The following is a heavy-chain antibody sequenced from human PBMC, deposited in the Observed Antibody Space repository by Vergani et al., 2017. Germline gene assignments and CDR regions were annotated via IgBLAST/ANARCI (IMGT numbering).Heavy chain of an antibody. D-gene: IGHD3-10*01. CDR2: MYHSGST. CDR3: GRVSDFYGLGSRRLDR. J-gene: IGHJ5*02. Sequence: QLHLQESGPGLVKPSETLSLTCTVSGGSITSSSYYWGWIRQPPGKGLEWIGYMYHSGSTNYNPSLETRVTISGDASKTRFSLKLNSVTAAATAVYYCGRVSDFYGLGSRRLDRWGQGILVTVSS. CDR1: GGSITSSSYY. V-gene: IGHV4-61*05.